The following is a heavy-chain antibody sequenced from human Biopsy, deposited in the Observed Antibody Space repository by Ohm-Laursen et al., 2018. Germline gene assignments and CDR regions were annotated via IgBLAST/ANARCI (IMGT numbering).Heavy chain of an antibody. V-gene: IGHV4-4*07. CDR3: ARDYGLELGGLEAFDI. Sequence: GTLSLTCLVSGGSLKNYYWSWIRQPAGKGLEWIGRVYTSGSTSYNPSLESRVTMSVVTSKNQFSLKVTSMTAADTALYYCARDYGLELGGLEAFDIWGQGTMVTVSS. CDR1: GGSLKNYY. CDR2: VYTSGST. J-gene: IGHJ3*02. D-gene: IGHD1-7*01.